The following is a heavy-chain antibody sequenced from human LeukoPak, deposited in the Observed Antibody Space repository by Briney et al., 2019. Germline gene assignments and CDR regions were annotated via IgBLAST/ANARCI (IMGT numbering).Heavy chain of an antibody. CDR1: GYTFTSYY. CDR3: ARVGCSGGSCYYYYGMDV. CDR2: INPCGGST. D-gene: IGHD2-15*01. J-gene: IGHJ6*02. Sequence: ASVKVSCKASGYTFTSYYMHWVRQAPGQGLEWMGIINPCGGSTSYAQKFQGRVTMTRDTSTSTVYMELSSLRSEDTAVYYCARVGCSGGSCYYYYGMDVWGQGTTVTVSS. V-gene: IGHV1-46*01.